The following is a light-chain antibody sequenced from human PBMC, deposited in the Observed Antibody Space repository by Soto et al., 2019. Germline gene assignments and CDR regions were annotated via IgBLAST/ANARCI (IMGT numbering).Light chain of an antibody. V-gene: IGLV2-14*03. CDR1: NSDVGGYDY. J-gene: IGLJ3*02. CDR2: DVT. CDR3: SSFTGSTTWV. Sequence: QSARTQPASVSGSTGQSITISCTGTNSDVGGYDYVSWYQQHPGKAPRLLIFDVTKRPSGVSNRFSGSKSGNTASLTISGLLTEDEADYYCSSFTGSTTWVFGGGTKLTVL.